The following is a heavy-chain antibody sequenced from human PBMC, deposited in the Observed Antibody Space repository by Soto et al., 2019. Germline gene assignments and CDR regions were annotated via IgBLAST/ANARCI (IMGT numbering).Heavy chain of an antibody. D-gene: IGHD3-9*01. Sequence: SLKVSCKASGVTFSSYAISWVRQAPGQGLEWMGGIIPIFGTANYAQKFQGRVTITADESTSTAYMELSSLRSEDTAVYYCARDTYDILTGHGPFDYWGQGTLVTVSS. CDR1: GVTFSSYA. CDR2: IIPIFGTA. J-gene: IGHJ4*02. V-gene: IGHV1-69*13. CDR3: ARDTYDILTGHGPFDY.